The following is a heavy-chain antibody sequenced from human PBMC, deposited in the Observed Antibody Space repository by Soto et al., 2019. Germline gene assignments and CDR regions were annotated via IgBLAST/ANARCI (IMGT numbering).Heavy chain of an antibody. CDR2: IYYTGNT. D-gene: IGHD3-10*01. CDR1: GGSISSRSYY. J-gene: IGHJ6*03. CDR3: ARRSYYYSYYSLVV. Sequence: QLQESGPGLVKPPETLSITCTVSGGSISSRSYYWGWIRQPPGKGLEWIGLIYYTGNTYYNPSLHARVTISADPSKNKYSLRLSSAAASDTAGYYCARRSYYYSYYSLVVWGKGTTVTVSS. V-gene: IGHV4-39*01.